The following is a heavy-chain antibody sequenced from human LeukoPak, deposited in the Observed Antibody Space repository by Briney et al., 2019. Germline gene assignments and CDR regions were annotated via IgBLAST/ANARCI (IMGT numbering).Heavy chain of an antibody. CDR2: INPNSGGT. J-gene: IGHJ5*02. CDR1: GYTFTGYY. V-gene: IGHV1-2*04. D-gene: IGHD3-16*01. Sequence: ASVKVSCKASGYTFTGYYMHWVRQAPGQGLEWMGWINPNSGGTNYAQKFQGWVTMTRDTSISTAYMELSRLRSDDTAVYYCARAGSSYGPGAPNWFDPWGQGTLVTVSS. CDR3: ARAGSSYGPGAPNWFDP.